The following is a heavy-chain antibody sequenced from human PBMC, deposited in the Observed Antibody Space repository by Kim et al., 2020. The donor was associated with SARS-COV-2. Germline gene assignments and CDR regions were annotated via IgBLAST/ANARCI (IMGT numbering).Heavy chain of an antibody. Sequence: GGSLRLSCAASGFTFSSYGMHWVRQAPGKGLEWVAVISYDGSNKYYADSVKGRFTISRENSKNTLYLQMNSLRAEDTAVYYCAKGIRYYYDSSGHNWFDPWGQGTLVTVSS. CDR1: GFTFSSYG. CDR2: ISYDGSNK. D-gene: IGHD3-22*01. CDR3: AKGIRYYYDSSGHNWFDP. J-gene: IGHJ5*02. V-gene: IGHV3-30*18.